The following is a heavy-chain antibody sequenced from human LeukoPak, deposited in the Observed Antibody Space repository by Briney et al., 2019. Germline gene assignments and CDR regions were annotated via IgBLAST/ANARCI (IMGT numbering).Heavy chain of an antibody. CDR1: GGSISSGSYD. CDR2: IYTSGST. CDR3: ARDRPAYYYDSSGYP. J-gene: IGHJ5*02. D-gene: IGHD3-22*01. V-gene: IGHV4-61*02. Sequence: SETLSLTCTGSGGSISSGSYDWSWIRQPAGKGLEWIGRIYTSGSTNYNPSLKSRVTISVDTSKNQFSLKLRSVTAADTAVYYCARDRPAYYYDSSGYPWGQGTLVTVSS.